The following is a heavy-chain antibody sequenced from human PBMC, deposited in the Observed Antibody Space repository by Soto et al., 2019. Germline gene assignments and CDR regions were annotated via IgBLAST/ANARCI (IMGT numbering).Heavy chain of an antibody. Sequence: VQLVESGGDLVQPGGSLRLSCAASGFSFSGHWMHWVRQVPGKGLEWVSRINTDGGSSAYADAVKGGFTISRDNAENTLYLQMKGLRAEDTAVYYCAREAGYCSRTSCYRRAFDTWGQGTTVTVSS. V-gene: IGHV3-74*03. CDR2: INTDGGSS. D-gene: IGHD2-2*01. CDR3: AREAGYCSRTSCYRRAFDT. CDR1: GFSFSGHW. J-gene: IGHJ3*02.